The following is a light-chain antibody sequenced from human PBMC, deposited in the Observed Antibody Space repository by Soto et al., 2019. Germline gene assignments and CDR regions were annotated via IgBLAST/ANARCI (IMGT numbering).Light chain of an antibody. J-gene: IGKJ5*01. CDR3: QQRSNWPPIT. Sequence: EVVVTQSPATLSLSPGDRACLSSNASQSVHNFSAWYQQRPGQAPRLLIYGASNRAAGIPARFSGSGSGTDFTLTISSLEPEDFAVYYCQQRSNWPPITFGQGTRLEIK. CDR1: QSVHNF. V-gene: IGKV3-11*01. CDR2: GAS.